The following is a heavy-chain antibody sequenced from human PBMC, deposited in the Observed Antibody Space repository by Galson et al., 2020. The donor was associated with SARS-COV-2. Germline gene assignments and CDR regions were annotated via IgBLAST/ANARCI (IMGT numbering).Heavy chain of an antibody. J-gene: IGHJ5*02. D-gene: IGHD6-19*01. CDR3: ARDATSSGWYNWFDP. Sequence: SETLSLTCTVSGGSIRSSNYYWGWNRQPPGKGLEWIGSVLNSGTTHYSPSLQSRVTISVDTSKNQFSLNLNSVTAADTAMYYCARDATSSGWYNWFDPWGQGTLVTVSS. CDR2: VLNSGTT. V-gene: IGHV4-39*07. CDR1: GGSIRSSNYY.